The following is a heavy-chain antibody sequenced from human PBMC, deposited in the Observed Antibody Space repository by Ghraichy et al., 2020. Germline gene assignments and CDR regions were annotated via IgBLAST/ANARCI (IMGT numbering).Heavy chain of an antibody. CDR1: GFTFSDSW. Sequence: GALRLSCAASGFTFSDSWMSWVRQAPGKGLEWVANIKQDGSEKYYVDSVKGRFTISRDNAKNSLYLQMNSLRAEDTAVYYCARSGGITIFGVVIIPARDYYFDYWGQGTLVTVSS. CDR2: IKQDGSEK. J-gene: IGHJ4*02. V-gene: IGHV3-7*01. CDR3: ARSGGITIFGVVIIPARDYYFDY. D-gene: IGHD3-3*01.